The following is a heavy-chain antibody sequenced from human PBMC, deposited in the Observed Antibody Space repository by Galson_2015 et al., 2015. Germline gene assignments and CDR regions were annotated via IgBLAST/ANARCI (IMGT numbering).Heavy chain of an antibody. D-gene: IGHD2-2*01. CDR3: ARAGCSSTSCYDH. CDR2: IYYSGST. CDR1: GGSISSGGYY. V-gene: IGHV4-31*03. J-gene: IGHJ4*02. Sequence: TLSLTCTVSGGSISSGGYYWSWIRQHPGKGLEWIGYIYYSGSTYYNPSLKSRVTISVDTSKNQFSLKLSSVTAADTAVYYCARAGCSSTSCYDHWGQGTLVTVSS.